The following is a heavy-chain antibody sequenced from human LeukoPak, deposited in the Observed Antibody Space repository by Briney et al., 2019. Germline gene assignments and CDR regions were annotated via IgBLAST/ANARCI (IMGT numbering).Heavy chain of an antibody. CDR1: GGSFSGYY. CDR3: ARGSPFLDY. CDR2: INHSGST. V-gene: IGHV4-34*01. J-gene: IGHJ4*02. Sequence: SETLSLTCAVYGGSFSGYYWSWIRQPPGKGLEWIGEINHSGSTNYNPSLKSRVIISVDTSKNQFSLKLSSVTAADTAVYYCARGSPFLDYWGQGTLVTVSS.